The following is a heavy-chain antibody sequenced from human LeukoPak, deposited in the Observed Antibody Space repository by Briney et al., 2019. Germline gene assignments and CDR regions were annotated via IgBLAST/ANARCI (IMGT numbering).Heavy chain of an antibody. CDR2: IYYSGST. CDR3: AGIWFGNWFDP. D-gene: IGHD3-10*01. J-gene: IGHJ5*02. Sequence: PSETLSLTCTVSGGSISSSSYYWGWIRQPPGKGLEWIGSIYYSGSTYYNPSLKSRVTISVDTSKNQFSLKLSSVTAADTAVYYCAGIWFGNWFDPWGQGTLVTVSS. CDR1: GGSISSSSYY. V-gene: IGHV4-39*07.